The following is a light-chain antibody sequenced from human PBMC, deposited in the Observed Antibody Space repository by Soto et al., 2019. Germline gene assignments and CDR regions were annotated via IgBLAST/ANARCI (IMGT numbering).Light chain of an antibody. J-gene: IGLJ1*01. Sequence: QSVLTQPASVSGYPGQSITISCTGTSSDVGGYNYVSWYQQHPGKAPKLMIYDVSNRPSGVSNRFSGSKSGNTASLTISGLQAEDEADYYCSSYTRSSTLNYVFGTGNKVTVL. CDR3: SSYTRSSTLNYV. V-gene: IGLV2-14*01. CDR2: DVS. CDR1: SSDVGGYNY.